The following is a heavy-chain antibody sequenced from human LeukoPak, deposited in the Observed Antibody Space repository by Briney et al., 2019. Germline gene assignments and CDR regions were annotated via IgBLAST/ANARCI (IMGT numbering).Heavy chain of an antibody. CDR2: ISGSGGST. CDR1: GFTFSSYA. CDR3: AKDLGDNWNLDAFDY. D-gene: IGHD1-7*01. J-gene: IGHJ4*02. V-gene: IGHV3-23*01. Sequence: PGGSLRLSCAASGFTFSSYAMSWVRQAPGKGLEWVSAISGSGGSTYYADSVKGRFTISRDNSKNTLYLQMNSLRAEDTAVYYCAKDLGDNWNLDAFDYWGQGTLVTVSS.